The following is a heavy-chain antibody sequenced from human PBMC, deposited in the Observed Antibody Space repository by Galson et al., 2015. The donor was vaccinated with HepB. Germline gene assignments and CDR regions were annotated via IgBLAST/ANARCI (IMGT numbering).Heavy chain of an antibody. V-gene: IGHV1-69*10. CDR3: ARSYGGSDFDY. D-gene: IGHD4-23*01. J-gene: IGHJ4*02. CDR1: GGTFSSYA. CDR2: IIPILGIA. Sequence: SCKASGGTFSSYAISWVRQAPGQGLEWMGGIIPILGIANYAQKFQGRVTITADKSTSTAFMELSSLRSEDTAVYYCARSYGGSDFDYWGQGTLVTVSS.